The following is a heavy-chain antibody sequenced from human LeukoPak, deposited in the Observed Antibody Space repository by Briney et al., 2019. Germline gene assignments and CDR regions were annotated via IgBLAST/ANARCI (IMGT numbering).Heavy chain of an antibody. CDR3: SRVQGDWDFDY. CDR1: GFTFGDYA. V-gene: IGHV3-49*03. J-gene: IGHJ4*02. CDR2: IRSKAYGGTT. D-gene: IGHD3-9*01. Sequence: GGSLRLSCTASGFTFGDYAMSWFRQAPGKGPEWVGFIRSKAYGGTTEYAASVKGRFTISRDDSKSIAYLQMNSLKIEDTAVYYCSRVQGDWDFDYWGQGTLVTVSS.